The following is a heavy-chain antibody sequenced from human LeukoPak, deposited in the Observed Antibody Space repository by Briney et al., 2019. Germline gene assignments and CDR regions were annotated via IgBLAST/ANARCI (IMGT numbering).Heavy chain of an antibody. CDR1: GFTFSSYG. V-gene: IGHV3-30*02. CDR3: ARTYYYGSGSYYTSYYYMDV. D-gene: IGHD3-10*01. Sequence: GGSLRLSCAASGFTFSSYGMHWVRQAPGKGLEWVAFIRYDGSNKYYADSVKGRFTISRDNAKNSLYLQMNSLRAEDTAVYYCARTYYYGSGSYYTSYYYMDVWGKGTTVTVSS. J-gene: IGHJ6*03. CDR2: IRYDGSNK.